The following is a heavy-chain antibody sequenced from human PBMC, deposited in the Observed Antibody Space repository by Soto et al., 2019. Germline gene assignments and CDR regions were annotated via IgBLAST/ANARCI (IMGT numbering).Heavy chain of an antibody. V-gene: IGHV3-23*01. J-gene: IGHJ6*02. Sequence: EVQLLESGGGLVPPGGSLRLSCAASGATCSSCAMLWVRQAPGEGRGWASASTGSGASTYYADSVKCRFTISRDNSKNPLYLQMTRLRAEDTAVYYCAKEEVGRAAAGSHPSRYYYYSYGMDVWGQGTTVTVSS. CDR3: AKEEVGRAAAGSHPSRYYYYSYGMDV. D-gene: IGHD6-13*01. CDR2: STGSGAST. CDR1: GATCSSCA.